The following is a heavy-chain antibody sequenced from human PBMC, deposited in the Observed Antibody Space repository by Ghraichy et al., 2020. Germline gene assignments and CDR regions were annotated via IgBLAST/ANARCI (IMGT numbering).Heavy chain of an antibody. J-gene: IGHJ6*02. D-gene: IGHD6-13*01. Sequence: AGSLRLSCAASGFTFSSYGMHWVRQAPGKGLEWVAVISYDGSNKYYADSVKGRFTISRDNSKNTLYLQMNSLRAEDTAVYYCAKDSGIAAAGTDYYYYGMDVWGQGTTVTVSS. CDR2: ISYDGSNK. CDR3: AKDSGIAAAGTDYYYYGMDV. V-gene: IGHV3-30*18. CDR1: GFTFSSYG.